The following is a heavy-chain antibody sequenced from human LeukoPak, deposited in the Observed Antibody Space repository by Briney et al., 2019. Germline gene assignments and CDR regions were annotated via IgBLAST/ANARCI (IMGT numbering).Heavy chain of an antibody. CDR2: SHHSGST. CDR3: ARAATIKGYSYGIFDK. Sequence: SETLSLTCTVSGGSISSYYWSWIRQPPGKGLEWIGYSHHSGSTSYNPSLKSRVTISVDRSKNQFSLRLSYVTAADTAVYYCARAATIKGYSYGIFDKWGQGTLVTVSS. D-gene: IGHD5-18*01. J-gene: IGHJ4*02. V-gene: IGHV4-59*12. CDR1: GGSISSYY.